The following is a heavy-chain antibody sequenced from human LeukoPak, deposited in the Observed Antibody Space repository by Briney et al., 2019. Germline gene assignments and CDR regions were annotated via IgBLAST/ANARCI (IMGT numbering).Heavy chain of an antibody. D-gene: IGHD2-2*01. V-gene: IGHV3-23*01. CDR1: GFTFSSYA. CDR3: AKDLGYCSSTSCPGGDY. Sequence: GGSLRLSCAASGFTFSSYAMSWVRQAPGKGLEWVSAISGSGGSTYYADSVKVRFTISRDNSKNTLYLQMNSLRAEDTAVYYCAKDLGYCSSTSCPGGDYWGQGTLVTVSS. CDR2: ISGSGGST. J-gene: IGHJ4*02.